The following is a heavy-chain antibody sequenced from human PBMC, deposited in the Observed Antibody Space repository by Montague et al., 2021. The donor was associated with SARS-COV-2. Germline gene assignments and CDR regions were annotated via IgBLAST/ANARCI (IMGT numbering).Heavy chain of an antibody. CDR3: AKSLQVGATTPFDY. CDR2: ISSSGFAT. Sequence: SLRLSCAASGFTFDDYGMSWVRQAPGKGLEWVSSISSSGFATYYADSVKGRSTFSRDNSKNTVTLQMNSLRAEDTAIYYCAKSLQVGATTPFDYWGQGILVTVSS. J-gene: IGHJ4*02. V-gene: IGHV3-23*01. D-gene: IGHD1-26*01. CDR1: GFTFDDYG.